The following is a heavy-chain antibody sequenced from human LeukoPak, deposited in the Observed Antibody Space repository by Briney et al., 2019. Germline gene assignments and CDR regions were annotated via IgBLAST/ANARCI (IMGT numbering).Heavy chain of an antibody. CDR1: GGSISSGSYY. V-gene: IGHV4-61*02. CDR3: ASVQDYGDYYFDY. J-gene: IGHJ4*02. CDR2: IYTSGST. Sequence: TLSLTCTVSGGSISSGSYYWSWIRQPAGKGLEWIGRIYTSGSTNYNPPLKSRVTISVDTSKNQFSLKLSSVTAADTAVYYCASVQDYGDYYFDYWGQGTLVTVSS. D-gene: IGHD4-17*01.